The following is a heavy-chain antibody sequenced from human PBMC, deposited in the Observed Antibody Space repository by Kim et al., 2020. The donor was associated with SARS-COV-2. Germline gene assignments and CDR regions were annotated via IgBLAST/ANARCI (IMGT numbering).Heavy chain of an antibody. V-gene: IGHV3-30*04. D-gene: IGHD1-26*01. Sequence: GSLRLSCAASGFTFSSYALLWARQAPGKGLEWVAVISSDGNNGYFADSVKGRFTISRDDSKSTLYLQMNSLRAEDTAVYYCAKPGILGPTYWFDPWGQGTLVTVSS. CDR2: ISSDGNNG. J-gene: IGHJ5*02. CDR3: AKPGILGPTYWFDP. CDR1: GFTFSSYA.